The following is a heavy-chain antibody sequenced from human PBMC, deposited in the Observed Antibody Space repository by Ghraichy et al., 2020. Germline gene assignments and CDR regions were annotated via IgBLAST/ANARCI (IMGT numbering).Heavy chain of an antibody. Sequence: GESLNISCKASGYTFNTYWIGWVRQMPGKGLEWMGTIYPGDSDARYSPSFQGQVAFTADKAVSTAYLQWSSLRASDSAMYYCARSAVGPVRSFDFWGQGTLVTVSS. D-gene: IGHD1-26*01. CDR3: ARSAVGPVRSFDF. CDR1: GYTFNTYW. J-gene: IGHJ4*02. V-gene: IGHV5-51*01. CDR2: IYPGDSDA.